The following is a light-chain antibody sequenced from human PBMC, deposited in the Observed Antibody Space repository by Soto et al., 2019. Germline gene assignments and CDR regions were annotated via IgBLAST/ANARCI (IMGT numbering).Light chain of an antibody. V-gene: IGLV1-51*02. Sequence: QSVLTQPPSVSAAPGQKVTISCSGNSSNIGSNDVSWYQQLPGKAPKLLIYENSQRPSGIPDRFSGSKSGTSATLGITGLKTGDEADYYCGTWDSSLFALSGTGTKVTVL. CDR1: SSNIGSND. CDR2: ENS. CDR3: GTWDSSLFAL. J-gene: IGLJ1*01.